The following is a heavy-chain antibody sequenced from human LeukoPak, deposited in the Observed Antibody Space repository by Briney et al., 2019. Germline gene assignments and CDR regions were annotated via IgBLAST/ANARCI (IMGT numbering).Heavy chain of an antibody. J-gene: IGHJ4*02. CDR2: ISGSGGST. V-gene: IGHV3-23*01. CDR3: AKLFRYYYDSSGPRGIDY. Sequence: GGSLRLSCAASGFTFSSYAMSWVRRAPGKGLEWVSAISGSGGSTYYADSVKGRFTISRDNSKNTLYLQMNSLRAEDTAVYYCAKLFRYYYDSSGPRGIDYWGQGTLVTVSS. D-gene: IGHD3-22*01. CDR1: GFTFSSYA.